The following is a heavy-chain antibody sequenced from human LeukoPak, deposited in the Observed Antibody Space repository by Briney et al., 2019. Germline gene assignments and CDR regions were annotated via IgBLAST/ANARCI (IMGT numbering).Heavy chain of an antibody. CDR2: IGTAGDP. CDR3: ARSRTLWGAFDI. V-gene: IGHV3-13*05. D-gene: IGHD2-21*01. Sequence: PGGSLRLSCAASGFTFSSHDMHWVRQTTGKGLESVSGIGTAGDPYYLDSVKGRFTISRENAKNSLYLQMNSLRAGDTAVYYCARSRTLWGAFDIWGQGTMVTVSS. J-gene: IGHJ3*02. CDR1: GFTFSSHD.